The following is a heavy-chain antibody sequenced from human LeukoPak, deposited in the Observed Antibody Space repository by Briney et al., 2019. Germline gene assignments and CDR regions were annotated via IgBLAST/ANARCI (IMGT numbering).Heavy chain of an antibody. CDR2: ISSTGSV. CDR3: ARGFWSGPSGWGVAFDL. Sequence: GGSLRLSCAGSGFTFSAHSMNWVRQAPGRPPEWLSYISSTGSVYYAPSVQGRFAISRDNTRDSLFLQMSGLRGEDTAVYYCARGFWSGPSGWGVAFDLWGQGTMVTVSS. D-gene: IGHD3-3*01. J-gene: IGHJ3*01. CDR1: GFTFSAHS. V-gene: IGHV3-69-1*01.